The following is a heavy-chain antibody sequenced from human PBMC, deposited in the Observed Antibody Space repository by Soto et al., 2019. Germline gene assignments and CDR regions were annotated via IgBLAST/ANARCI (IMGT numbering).Heavy chain of an antibody. CDR1: GFTFSSYA. CDR3: AKRCTYSSSWHHSAFDY. V-gene: IGHV3-23*01. Sequence: SGGSLRLSCAASGFTFSSYAMSWVRQAPGKGLEWVSAISGSGGSTYYADSVKGRSTISRDNSKNTLYLQMNSLRAEDTAVYYCAKRCTYSSSWHHSAFDYWGQGTLVTSPQ. CDR2: ISGSGGST. J-gene: IGHJ4*02. D-gene: IGHD6-13*01.